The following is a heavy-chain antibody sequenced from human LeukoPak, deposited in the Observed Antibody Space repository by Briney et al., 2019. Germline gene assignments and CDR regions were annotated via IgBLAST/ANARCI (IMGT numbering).Heavy chain of an antibody. CDR1: GGSISSSSSNY. Sequence: SETLSLTCTVSGGSISSSSSNYWGWIRQPPGKGLEWIGSIYYSGSTYYNPSLKSRVTISVDTSKNQFSLKLSSVTAADTAVYYCARPRAYRYGYLDYWGQGILVAVSS. CDR2: IYYSGST. D-gene: IGHD5-18*01. V-gene: IGHV4-39*01. J-gene: IGHJ4*02. CDR3: ARPRAYRYGYLDY.